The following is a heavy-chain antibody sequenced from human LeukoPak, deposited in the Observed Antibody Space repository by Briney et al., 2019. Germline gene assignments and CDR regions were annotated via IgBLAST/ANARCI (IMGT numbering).Heavy chain of an antibody. CDR2: LHSNGNT. J-gene: IGHJ5*02. CDR1: GGSIRNSGFS. V-gene: IGHV4-39*01. D-gene: IGHD1-14*01. CDR3: ARNPTGFPNWFDA. Sequence: SETLSLTCTFSGGSIRNSGFSWAWVRQPPGKDLEWIATLHSNGNTYSNPSLQGRVIMSVDASNNQFSLNLNSVTATDTAVYYCARNPTGFPNWFDAWGQGILVTVTS.